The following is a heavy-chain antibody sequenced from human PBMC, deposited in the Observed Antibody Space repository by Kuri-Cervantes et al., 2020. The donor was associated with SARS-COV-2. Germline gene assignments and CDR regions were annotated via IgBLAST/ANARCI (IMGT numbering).Heavy chain of an antibody. Sequence: GSLRLSCTVPGGSISSYYWNWIRQPAGKGLEWIGRVYTSGITNYNPSLKSRVTMSVDTSNNQFSLKLNSVTAADTAVYYCAREGYCSSVSCFLFDYWGQGMLVTVSS. CDR2: VYTSGIT. CDR1: GGSISSYY. CDR3: AREGYCSSVSCFLFDY. V-gene: IGHV4-4*07. J-gene: IGHJ4*02. D-gene: IGHD2-2*01.